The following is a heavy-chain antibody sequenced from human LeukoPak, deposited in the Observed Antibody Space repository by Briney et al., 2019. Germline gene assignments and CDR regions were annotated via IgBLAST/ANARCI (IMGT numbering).Heavy chain of an antibody. CDR1: GFTFSSYG. J-gene: IGHJ4*02. D-gene: IGHD6-13*01. CDR2: ISYDGSNK. V-gene: IGHV3-30*18. Sequence: GGSLRLSCAASGFTFSSYGMHWVRQAPGKGLEWVAVISYDGSNKYYADSVKGRFTISRDNSKNTLYLQMNSLRAEDTAVYYCAKDLGRSFWGQGTLVTVSS. CDR3: AKDLGRSF.